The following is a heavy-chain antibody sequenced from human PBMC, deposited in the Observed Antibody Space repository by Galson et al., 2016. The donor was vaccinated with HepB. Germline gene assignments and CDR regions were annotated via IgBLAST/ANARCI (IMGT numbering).Heavy chain of an antibody. J-gene: IGHJ5*02. CDR2: ISFDGSNK. V-gene: IGHV3-30*18. CDR1: GFTFSSYW. CDR3: AKDHGNRWLNNWFDP. Sequence: SLRLSCAASGFTFSSYWVSWVRQAPGKGLEWVAVISFDGSNKYYADSVKGRFTISRDNAKNSLYLQMNSLRDEDTAVYYWAKDHGNRWLNNWFDPWGQGTLVTVSS. D-gene: IGHD6-19*01.